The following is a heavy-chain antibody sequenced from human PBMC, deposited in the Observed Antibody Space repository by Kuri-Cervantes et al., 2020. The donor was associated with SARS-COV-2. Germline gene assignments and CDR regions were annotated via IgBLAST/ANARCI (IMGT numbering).Heavy chain of an antibody. V-gene: IGHV3-53*01. CDR3: TRADISGPNKWFFNL. CDR2: IDSGGNT. CDR1: GFTVSNKY. J-gene: IGHJ2*01. D-gene: IGHD3-22*01. Sequence: GGSLRLSCAASGFTVSNKYMTWVRQAPGKGLNCVSVIDSGGNTYYADSVKGRFTISRDSSKNTLYLQMNNLSAADTAAYYCTRADISGPNKWFFNLWGRGTLVTVSS.